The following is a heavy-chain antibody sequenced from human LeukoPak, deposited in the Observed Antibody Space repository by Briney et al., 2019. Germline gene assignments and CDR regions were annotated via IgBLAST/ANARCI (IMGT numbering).Heavy chain of an antibody. J-gene: IGHJ4*02. D-gene: IGHD4-17*01. CDR1: GTSITRDY. CDR3: ARARTSVTDLWY. CDR2: ISYSGST. V-gene: IGHV4-59*08. Sequence: SETLSLTCTVSGTSITRDYWTWIRQPPGKGLEWVGYISYSGSTHYSPSLSSRVSISLDTSKNQFSLKLNSVTAADTAVYYCARARTSVTDLWYWGQGTLVTVSS.